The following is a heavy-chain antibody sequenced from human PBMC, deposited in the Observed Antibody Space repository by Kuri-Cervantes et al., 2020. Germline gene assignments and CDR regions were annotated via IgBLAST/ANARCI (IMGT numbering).Heavy chain of an antibody. CDR1: GFTFSSYG. J-gene: IGHJ5*02. V-gene: IGHV3-30*18. Sequence: LSLSCAASGFTFSSYGMHWVRQAPGKGLEWVAVISYDGSNKYYADSVKGRFTISRDNSKNTLYLQMNSLRAEDTAVYYCAKGGLAAAGPNWFDPWGQGTLVTVSS. CDR2: ISYDGSNK. D-gene: IGHD6-13*01. CDR3: AKGGLAAAGPNWFDP.